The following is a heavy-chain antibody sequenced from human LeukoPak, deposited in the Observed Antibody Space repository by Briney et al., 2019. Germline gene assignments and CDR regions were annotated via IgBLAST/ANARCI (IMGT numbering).Heavy chain of an antibody. CDR2: ISYDGRNS. D-gene: IGHD1-26*01. CDR3: ARDGEVGVGRWFDP. Sequence: PGGSLRLSCAASGFTFSSYAMHWVRQAPGKGLEWVAFISYDGRNSYYIGSVKGRFTISRDNAKNSLSLQMNSLRAEDTAVYYCARDGEVGVGRWFDPWGQGTLVTVSS. V-gene: IGHV3-30*04. CDR1: GFTFSSYA. J-gene: IGHJ5*02.